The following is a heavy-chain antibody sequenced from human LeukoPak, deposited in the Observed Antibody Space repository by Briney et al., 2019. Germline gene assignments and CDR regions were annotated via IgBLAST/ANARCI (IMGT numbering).Heavy chain of an antibody. J-gene: IGHJ1*01. D-gene: IGHD3-10*01. CDR3: AKDRIVISFGDVSKH. CDR1: GFTFSSYW. V-gene: IGHV3-30*18. CDR2: ISHDESTK. Sequence: PAGGSLRLSCAASGFTFSSYWMSWVRQAPGKGLEWVALISHDESTKHYADSVKGRFTISRDNSKNTLYLQMNNLRVEDTAVYYCAKDRIVISFGDVSKHWGQGTLVTVSS.